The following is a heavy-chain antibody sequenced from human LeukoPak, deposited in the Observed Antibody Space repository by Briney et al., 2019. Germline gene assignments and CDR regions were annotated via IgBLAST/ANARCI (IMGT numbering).Heavy chain of an antibody. CDR3: AKGGRMATIPN. J-gene: IGHJ4*02. Sequence: PGGSLRLSCAASGFTFSSYTMTWVRQAPGKGLEWVSAISGSGASTYYADSVKGRFTISRDNSKNTLYLQMNSLRAEDTAVYYYAKGGRMATIPNWGQGTLVTVSS. V-gene: IGHV3-23*01. CDR2: ISGSGAST. D-gene: IGHD5-24*01. CDR1: GFTFSSYT.